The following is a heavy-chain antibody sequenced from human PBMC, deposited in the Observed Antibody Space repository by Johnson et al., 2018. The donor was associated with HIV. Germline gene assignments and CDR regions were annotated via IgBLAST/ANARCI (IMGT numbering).Heavy chain of an antibody. J-gene: IGHJ3*02. CDR3: ARSVNAGRPFDI. Sequence: QVQLVESGGGWVKPGGSLSLSCAASGFTFSDSYMNWIRQAPGKGLEWVSYISGSDGAIWYADSVKGRFTVSRDNAKNSFYLQMNSRRAEDTAVYYCARSVNAGRPFDIWGQGTLVTVSS. V-gene: IGHV3-11*04. CDR2: ISGSDGAI. D-gene: IGHD2-8*01. CDR1: GFTFSDSY.